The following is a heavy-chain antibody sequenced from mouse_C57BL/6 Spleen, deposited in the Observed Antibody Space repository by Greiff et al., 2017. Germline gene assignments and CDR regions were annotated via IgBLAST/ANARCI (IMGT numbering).Heavy chain of an antibody. CDR1: GFTFSDYY. J-gene: IGHJ2*01. V-gene: IGHV5-16*01. CDR2: INYDGSST. Sequence: EVMLVESEGGLVQPGSSMKLSCTASGFTFSDYYMAWVRQVPEQGLEWVANINYDGSSTYYLDSLKSRFIISRDNAKIILYLQMSSLKSEDTATYYCARDLNSFDYWGQGTTLTVSA. CDR3: ARDLNSFDY.